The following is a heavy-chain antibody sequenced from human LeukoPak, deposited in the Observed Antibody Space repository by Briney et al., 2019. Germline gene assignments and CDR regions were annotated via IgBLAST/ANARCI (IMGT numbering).Heavy chain of an antibody. J-gene: IGHJ4*02. V-gene: IGHV3-23*01. D-gene: IGHD2-2*01. CDR2: ISGSGGST. Sequence: GGSLRLSCAASGFTFSSYAMSWVRQAPGKGLEWVSAISGSGGSTYYADSGKGRFTISRDNSKNTLYLQMNSLRAEDTAVYYCAKDLREYQLLSGDYWGQGTLVTVSS. CDR3: AKDLREYQLLSGDY. CDR1: GFTFSSYA.